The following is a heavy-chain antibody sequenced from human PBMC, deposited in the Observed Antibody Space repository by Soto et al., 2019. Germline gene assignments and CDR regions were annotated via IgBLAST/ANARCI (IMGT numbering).Heavy chain of an antibody. CDR2: IYQSGKT. CDR3: ARPRYSFGTSGYYPFDY. Sequence: PSETLSLTCGVSGFPVSYGYYWGWIRQPPGKGLEWLGSIYQSGKTYYNPSLKSRLTLSMDTSRNEFSLRLRSVTAADTAVYYCARPRYSFGTSGYYPFDYWGQGTLVTVSS. CDR1: GFPVSYGYY. J-gene: IGHJ4*02. D-gene: IGHD3-22*01. V-gene: IGHV4-38-2*01.